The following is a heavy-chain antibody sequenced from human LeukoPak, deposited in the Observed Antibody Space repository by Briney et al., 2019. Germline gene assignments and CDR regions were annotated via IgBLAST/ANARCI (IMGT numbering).Heavy chain of an antibody. Sequence: PGASLRLSCAASGFTFSYYEMNWVRQAPGKGLEWVSYISNSGATIYCADSVKGRFTISRDNAKRSLFLQMNSLRAEDTGVYYCARATFSSSGHSYWGQGTLVTVST. J-gene: IGHJ4*02. CDR3: ARATFSSSGHSY. V-gene: IGHV3-48*03. D-gene: IGHD6-13*01. CDR1: GFTFSYYE. CDR2: ISNSGATI.